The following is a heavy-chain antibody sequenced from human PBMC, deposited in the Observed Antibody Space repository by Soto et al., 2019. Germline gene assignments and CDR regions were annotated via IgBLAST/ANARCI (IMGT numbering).Heavy chain of an antibody. Sequence: QVQLVQSGAEVKKPGASVKVSCKASGYTFTSYGISWVRQAPGQGLEWMGWIIAYNGNTNYAQKLQGRVTMTTDTTTSADYMERRRMRSDDTAVYYCAGQVGDDYGGHLDYWGQGTLVTVSS. CDR1: GYTFTSYG. V-gene: IGHV1-18*01. J-gene: IGHJ4*02. D-gene: IGHD4-17*01. CDR2: IIAYNGNT. CDR3: AGQVGDDYGGHLDY.